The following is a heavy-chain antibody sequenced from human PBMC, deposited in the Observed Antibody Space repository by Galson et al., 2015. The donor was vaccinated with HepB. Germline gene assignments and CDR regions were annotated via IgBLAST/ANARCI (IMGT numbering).Heavy chain of an antibody. CDR3: AREVITPGIDC. D-gene: IGHD3-22*01. V-gene: IGHV3-74*01. CDR1: GFTFSSYW. CDR2: INSDGSST. Sequence: SLRLYCAASGFTFSSYWMHWVRQAPGKGLVWVSRINSDGSSTSYADSVKGRFTISRDNAKNTLYLQMNSLRAEDTAVYYCAREVITPGIDCWGQGTLVTVSS. J-gene: IGHJ4*02.